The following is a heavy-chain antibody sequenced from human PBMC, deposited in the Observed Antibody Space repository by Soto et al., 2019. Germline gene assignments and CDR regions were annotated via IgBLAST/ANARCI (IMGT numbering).Heavy chain of an antibody. CDR2: INHSGST. Sequence: NPSETLSLNCAVYGGSLRGYYWSWIRQPPGMALEWIGEINHSGSTNYNPSLKSRVTISVDTSKNHISLKVMSVIVADTAVFYCARGGAVAGPFDYWGQGSQVTVSS. J-gene: IGHJ4*02. V-gene: IGHV4-34*01. CDR1: GGSLRGYY. D-gene: IGHD6-19*01. CDR3: ARGGAVAGPFDY.